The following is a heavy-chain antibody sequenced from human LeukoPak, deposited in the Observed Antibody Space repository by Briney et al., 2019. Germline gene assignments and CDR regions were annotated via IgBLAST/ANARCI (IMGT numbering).Heavy chain of an antibody. V-gene: IGHV1-2*02. Sequence: ASVKVSCKASGGTFRSYAISWVRQAPGQGLEWMGWINPKNGGTKYAQKFQGRVTMTRDTSISTVYMELSRLTSDDTAVYSCARDPAQTYYYDPWGQGTLVTVSS. D-gene: IGHD3-22*01. CDR1: GGTFRSYA. CDR3: ARDPAQTYYYDP. J-gene: IGHJ4*02. CDR2: INPKNGGT.